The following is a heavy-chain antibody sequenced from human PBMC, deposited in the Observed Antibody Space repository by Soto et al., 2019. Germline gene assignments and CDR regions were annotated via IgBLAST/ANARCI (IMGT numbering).Heavy chain of an antibody. CDR3: AKRYCRGVGCYLVHAFDV. CDR1: SFTFSNYG. CDR2: ISYGGSNK. D-gene: IGHD2-15*01. J-gene: IGHJ3*01. V-gene: IGHV3-30*18. Sequence: QVQLVESGGAVVQPGRSLRLSCAASSFTFSNYGMYWFRQAPGKGLEWVSFISYGGSNKYYADSVQCLFAISRDNSRNTLYLQMSSLRGDDTAVYYCAKRYCRGVGCYLVHAFDVWGQGTMVTVSS.